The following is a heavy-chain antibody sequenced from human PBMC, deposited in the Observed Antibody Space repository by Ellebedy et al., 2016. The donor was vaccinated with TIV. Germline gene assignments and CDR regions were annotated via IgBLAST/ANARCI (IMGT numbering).Heavy chain of an antibody. CDR2: INQDGSVK. Sequence: GESLKISCAASGLTFSSYWMHWVRQAPGKGLEWVANINQDGSVKYYVDSVKGRFTISRDNTKNSLYLQMNSLRAEDTAVYYCARAIDGNSAYWGQGVLVTVSS. CDR3: ARAIDGNSAY. J-gene: IGHJ4*02. V-gene: IGHV3-7*01. CDR1: GLTFSSYW. D-gene: IGHD4-23*01.